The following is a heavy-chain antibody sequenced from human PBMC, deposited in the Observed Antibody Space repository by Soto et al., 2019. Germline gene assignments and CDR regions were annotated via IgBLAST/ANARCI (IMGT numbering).Heavy chain of an antibody. Sequence: QVQLQESGPGLVKPSQTLSLTCTVSGGSISSGDYYWSWIRQPPGKGLEWIGFIYYSGSTYYNPSLKSRVPISVYTSKNQFSLKLSSVTAADTAVYYCARWWFGEFFDYWGQGTLVTVSS. CDR1: GGSISSGDYY. CDR2: IYYSGST. V-gene: IGHV4-30-4*01. CDR3: ARWWFGEFFDY. D-gene: IGHD3-10*01. J-gene: IGHJ4*02.